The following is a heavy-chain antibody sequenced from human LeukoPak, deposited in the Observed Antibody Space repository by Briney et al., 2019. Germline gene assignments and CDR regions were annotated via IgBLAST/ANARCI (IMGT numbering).Heavy chain of an antibody. CDR1: GYTFTSNY. Sequence: GASVKVSCKASGYTFTSNYIHWVRQAPGQGLEWMGMIYPRDGSTSYAQKFQGRVTVTRDTSTSTVHMELSGLRSEDTAVYYCARGLLGFLDPTKYGMDVWGQGTTVTVSS. J-gene: IGHJ6*02. V-gene: IGHV1-46*01. CDR3: ARGLLGFLDPTKYGMDV. D-gene: IGHD3/OR15-3a*01. CDR2: IYPRDGST.